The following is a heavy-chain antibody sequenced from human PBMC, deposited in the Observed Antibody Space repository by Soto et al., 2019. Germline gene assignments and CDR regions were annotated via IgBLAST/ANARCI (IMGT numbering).Heavy chain of an antibody. D-gene: IGHD3-22*01. Sequence: GGSLRLSCAPSGFMFGNYWMSWVRQAPGKGLEWVANIKQDGSEKYYVDSVKGRFTISRDNAKNSLYLQMNSLRAEDTAVYYCAREYYYDSSGPSWFDPWGQGTLVTVSS. J-gene: IGHJ5*02. V-gene: IGHV3-7*03. CDR1: GFMFGNYW. CDR2: IKQDGSEK. CDR3: AREYYYDSSGPSWFDP.